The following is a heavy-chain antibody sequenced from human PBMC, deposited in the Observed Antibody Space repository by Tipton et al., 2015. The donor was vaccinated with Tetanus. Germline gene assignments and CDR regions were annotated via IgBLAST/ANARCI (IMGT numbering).Heavy chain of an antibody. J-gene: IGHJ4*02. D-gene: IGHD3-22*01. Sequence: SLRLSCAASGFTFSIYSMNWVRQAPGKGLEWASYISGDSTYIHYADAVKGRFTISRDNAKNSLYLQMNSLRDEDTAVYYCAREATFYYDGSGYRDYWGQGTPVTVSS. CDR1: GFTFSIYS. CDR3: AREATFYYDGSGYRDY. V-gene: IGHV3-48*02. CDR2: ISGDSTYI.